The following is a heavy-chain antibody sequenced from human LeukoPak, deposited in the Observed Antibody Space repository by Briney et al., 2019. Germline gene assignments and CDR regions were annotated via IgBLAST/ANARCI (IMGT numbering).Heavy chain of an antibody. Sequence: SETLSLTCTVSGGSIRRSGYFWGWIRQPPGKGLEWIGSISYGGSTYPTPSLQSRVTISVATYQNQFSLKVSSVTAADTAVYYCARQGYGYEAFDDGGQGSLVTVSS. CDR1: GGSIRRSGYF. J-gene: IGHJ4*02. CDR3: ARQGYGYEAFDD. CDR2: ISYGGST. D-gene: IGHD5-12*01. V-gene: IGHV4-39*01.